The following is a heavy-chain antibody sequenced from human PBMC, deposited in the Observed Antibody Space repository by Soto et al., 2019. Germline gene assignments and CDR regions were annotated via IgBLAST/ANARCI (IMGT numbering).Heavy chain of an antibody. J-gene: IGHJ1*01. CDR1: GFTFSSYS. V-gene: IGHV3-48*02. CDR2: ISRSSSTT. CDR3: ARDSDYYDSSGYYPEYFQH. Sequence: EVQLVESGGGLVQPGGSLRLSCAASGFTFSSYSMNWVRQAPGNGLEWVSYISRSSSTTYYADSVKGRFTISRDNAKNSLYLQMNSLRDEDTAVYYCARDSDYYDSSGYYPEYFQHWGQGTLVTVSS. D-gene: IGHD3-22*01.